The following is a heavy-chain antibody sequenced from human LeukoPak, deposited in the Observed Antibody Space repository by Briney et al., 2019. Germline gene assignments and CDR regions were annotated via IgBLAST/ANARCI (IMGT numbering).Heavy chain of an antibody. V-gene: IGHV4-34*01. CDR1: GGSFSGYY. CDR3: ARGPLGYCSGGSCYYYFDY. D-gene: IGHD2-15*01. J-gene: IGHJ4*02. Sequence: SETLSLTCAVYGGSFSGYYWSWIRQPPGKGLEWIGEINHSGSTNYNPSLKSRVTISVDTSKNQFSLKLSSVTAADTAVYYCARGPLGYCSGGSCYYYFDYWGQGTLVTVSS. CDR2: INHSGST.